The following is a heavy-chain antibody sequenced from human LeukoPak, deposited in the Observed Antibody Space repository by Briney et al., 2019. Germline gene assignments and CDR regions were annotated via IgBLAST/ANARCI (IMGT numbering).Heavy chain of an antibody. CDR3: ASRSSGYYYDY. CDR2: ISSSSSYI. V-gene: IGHV3-21*01. Sequence: TAGGSLRLSCAASGFTFSSYAMSWVRQAPGKGLEWVSSISSSSSYIYYADSVKGRFTISRDNAENSLYLQMNSLRAEDTAVYYCASRSSGYYYDYWGQGTLVTVSS. D-gene: IGHD3-22*01. CDR1: GFTFSSYA. J-gene: IGHJ4*02.